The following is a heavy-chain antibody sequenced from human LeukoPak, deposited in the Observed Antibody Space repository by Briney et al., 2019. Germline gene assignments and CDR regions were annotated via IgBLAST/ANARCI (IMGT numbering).Heavy chain of an antibody. CDR2: ISSSRYI. J-gene: IGHJ4*02. CDR3: ANEGSHQGAGDY. CDR1: GFTLSSYS. Sequence: GGSLRLSCAASGFTLSSYSMNWVRQAPGNGLEWVSSISSSRYIYYADSVKGRFTISRDNAKNSLNLQMNSLRAEDTAVYYCANEGSHQGAGDYWGQGTLVTVSS. D-gene: IGHD6-13*01. V-gene: IGHV3-21*01.